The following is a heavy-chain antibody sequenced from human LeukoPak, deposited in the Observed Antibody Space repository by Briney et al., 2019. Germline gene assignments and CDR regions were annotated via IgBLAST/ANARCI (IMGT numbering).Heavy chain of an antibody. CDR2: LSGSGITT. Sequence: GGSLSLSCAASGFTLSNSAMSWVRQAPGKGLEWVSTLSGSGITTYYADSVKGRFTTSRDNSKNTLYLQMNRLRAEDTAVYYCAKGSHSSGWSYFDYWGHGTLVTVSS. V-gene: IGHV3-23*01. CDR3: AKGSHSSGWSYFDY. J-gene: IGHJ4*01. CDR1: GFTLSNSA. D-gene: IGHD6-19*01.